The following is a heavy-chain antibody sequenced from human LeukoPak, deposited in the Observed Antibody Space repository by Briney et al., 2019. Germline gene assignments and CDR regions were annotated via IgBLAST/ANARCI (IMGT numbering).Heavy chain of an antibody. V-gene: IGHV3-48*04. D-gene: IGHD3-22*01. CDR3: AREGNYYDSSGTANDY. J-gene: IGHJ4*02. Sequence: GGSLRLSCAASGFTFSAYSMNWVRQAPGKGLELVSYISSRGRTIYYADSVKGRFTISRDNAKNSLYLQMNSLRAEDTAVYYCAREGNYYDSSGTANDYWGQGTLVTVSS. CDR2: ISSRGRTI. CDR1: GFTFSAYS.